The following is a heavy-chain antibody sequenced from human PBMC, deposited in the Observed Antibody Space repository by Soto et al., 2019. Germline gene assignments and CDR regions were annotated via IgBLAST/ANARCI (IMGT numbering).Heavy chain of an antibody. CDR3: ARDLIAVAGTPVGYYMDV. D-gene: IGHD6-19*01. CDR1: GYTLTELS. Sequence: ASVKVSCKVSGYTLTELSMHWVRQAPGKGLEWMGGFDPEDGETIYAQKFQGRVTMTEDTSTNTAYMELSRLRSDDTAVYYCARDLIAVAGTPVGYYMDVWGKGTTVTVSS. V-gene: IGHV1-24*01. J-gene: IGHJ6*03. CDR2: FDPEDGET.